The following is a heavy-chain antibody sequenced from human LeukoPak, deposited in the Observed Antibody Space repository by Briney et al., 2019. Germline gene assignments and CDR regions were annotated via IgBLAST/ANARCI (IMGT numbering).Heavy chain of an antibody. CDR2: IYYSGST. Sequence: SETLSLTCTVSGSSISSYYWSRLRQPPGKGLEWIGYIYYSGSTNYNPSLKSRVTISVDTSKNQFSLKLSSVTAADTAVYYCARGNPPFDPWGQGTLVTVSS. V-gene: IGHV4-59*01. CDR1: GSSISSYY. CDR3: ARGNPPFDP. J-gene: IGHJ5*02.